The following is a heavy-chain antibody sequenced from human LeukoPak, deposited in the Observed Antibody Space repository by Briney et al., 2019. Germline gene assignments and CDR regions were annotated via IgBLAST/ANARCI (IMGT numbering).Heavy chain of an antibody. CDR3: ARQQYSSSWYY. D-gene: IGHD6-13*01. CDR1: GYSFSTFW. CDR2: IYPADSDT. V-gene: IGHV5-51*01. Sequence: GEYLKLSCKGSGYSFSTFWIAWGRQLPGKGLEWMGTIYPADSDTRYSPSFQGQVTISTDKSINTAYLQWSSLKASDTAIYYCARQQYSSSWYYWGQGTLVTVSS. J-gene: IGHJ4*02.